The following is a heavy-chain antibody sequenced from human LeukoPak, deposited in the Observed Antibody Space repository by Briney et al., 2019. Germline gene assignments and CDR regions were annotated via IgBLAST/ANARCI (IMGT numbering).Heavy chain of an antibody. Sequence: GGSLRLSCAASGFTFSSYAMHWVRQTPGKGLEWVAVISYDGSNKYYADSVKGRFTISRDNSKNTLYLQMNSLRAEDTAVYYCARELSSPPYYDFWSGYYTGGYYFDYWGQGTLVTVSS. CDR3: ARELSSPPYYDFWSGYYTGGYYFDY. D-gene: IGHD3-3*01. V-gene: IGHV3-30*01. CDR2: ISYDGSNK. J-gene: IGHJ4*02. CDR1: GFTFSSYA.